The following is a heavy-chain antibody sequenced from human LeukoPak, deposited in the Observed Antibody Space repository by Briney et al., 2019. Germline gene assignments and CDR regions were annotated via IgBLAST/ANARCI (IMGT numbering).Heavy chain of an antibody. CDR1: GGSFSGYY. D-gene: IGHD4-11*01. CDR3: ARWGTVTGASHLRYGMDV. Sequence: SETLSLTCAVYGGSFSGYYWSWIRQPAGKGLEWIGRIYTSGSTNYNPSLKSRVTMSVDTSKNQFSLKLSSVTAAGTAVYYCARWGTVTGASHLRYGMDVWGQGTTVTVSS. CDR2: IYTSGST. J-gene: IGHJ6*02. V-gene: IGHV4-59*10.